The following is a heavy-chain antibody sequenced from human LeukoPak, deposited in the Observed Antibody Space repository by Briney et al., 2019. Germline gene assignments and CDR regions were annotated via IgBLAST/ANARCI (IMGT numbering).Heavy chain of an antibody. V-gene: IGHV4-61*02. J-gene: IGHJ5*02. CDR3: ARAYSSSWYFNWFDP. D-gene: IGHD6-13*01. CDR2: IYTSGST. CDR1: GGSISSGSYY. Sequence: SETLSLTCTVSGGSISSGSYYWSWIRQPAGKGLEWIGRIYTSGSTNYNPSLKSRVTISVDTSKNQFSLKLSSVTAADTAVYFCARAYSSSWYFNWFDPWGQGTQVTVSS.